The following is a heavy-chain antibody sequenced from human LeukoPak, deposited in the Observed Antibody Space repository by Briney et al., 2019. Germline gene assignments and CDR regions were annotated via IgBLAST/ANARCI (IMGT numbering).Heavy chain of an antibody. Sequence: PSETLSLTCTVSGGSISCNYWSWLRPPPGKGWEGIGRTYTSGSTNTHHFLRSGTTTSVDTPRNHFSLKLSSVTAGDTAVYYCARLRDYGGTVDYWGQGTLVTVSS. CDR3: ARLRDYGGTVDY. J-gene: IGHJ4*02. V-gene: IGHV4-4*07. D-gene: IGHD4-23*01. CDR1: GGSISCNY. CDR2: TYTSGST.